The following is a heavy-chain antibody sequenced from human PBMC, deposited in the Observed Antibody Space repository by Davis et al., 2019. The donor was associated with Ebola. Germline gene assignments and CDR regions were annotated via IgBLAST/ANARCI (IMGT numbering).Heavy chain of an antibody. D-gene: IGHD6-19*01. CDR2: INPSGGST. Sequence: ASVKVSCKASGYTFTSYYMHWVRQAPGQGLEWMGIINPSGGSTSYAQKFQGRVTMTRDTSTSTVYMELSSLRSEDTAVYYCARAFVSGWYVGYFDYWGQGTLVTVSS. V-gene: IGHV1-46*01. CDR3: ARAFVSGWYVGYFDY. CDR1: GYTFTSYY. J-gene: IGHJ4*02.